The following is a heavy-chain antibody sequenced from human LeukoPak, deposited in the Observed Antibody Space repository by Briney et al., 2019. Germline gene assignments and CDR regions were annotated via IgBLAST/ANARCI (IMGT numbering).Heavy chain of an antibody. J-gene: IGHJ6*03. CDR2: INPNSGGT. CDR3: ASPGMSRKGGYMGV. CDR1: GYTFTGYY. Sequence: ASVKVSCKASGYTFTGYYMHWVRQAPGQGLAWMGWINPNSGGTNYAQKFQGRVTMTRDTPITTAYIERSRLRSDGTAVYFCASPGMSRKGGYMGVWGKRNTGTASS. D-gene: IGHD6-13*01. V-gene: IGHV1-2*02.